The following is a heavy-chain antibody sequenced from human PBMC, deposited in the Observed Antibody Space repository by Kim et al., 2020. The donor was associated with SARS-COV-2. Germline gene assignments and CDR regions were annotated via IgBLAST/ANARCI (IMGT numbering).Heavy chain of an antibody. D-gene: IGHD6-13*01. V-gene: IGHV3-21*01. CDR2: ISSSSSYI. J-gene: IGHJ3*02. CDR3: ARGRGQQLVSAFDI. CDR1: GFTFSSYS. Sequence: GGSLRLSCAASGFTFSSYSMNWVRQAPGKGLEWVSSISSSSSYIYYADSVKGRFTISRDNAKNSLYLQMNSLRAEDTAVYYCARGRGQQLVSAFDIWGQGTMFTVSS.